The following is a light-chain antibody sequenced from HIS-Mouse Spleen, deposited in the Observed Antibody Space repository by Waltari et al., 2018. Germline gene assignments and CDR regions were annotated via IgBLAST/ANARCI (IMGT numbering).Light chain of an antibody. CDR1: SLRSHY. J-gene: IGLJ2*01. Sequence: SSELTQDPAVSVALGQTVRITCQGYSLRSHYARWYQQKPGQAPVLVIYGKNNRPSGIPDRFSGSSSGNTASLTITGAQAEDEADYYCNSRDSSGNHVVFGGGTKLTVL. CDR3: NSRDSSGNHVV. V-gene: IGLV3-19*01. CDR2: GKN.